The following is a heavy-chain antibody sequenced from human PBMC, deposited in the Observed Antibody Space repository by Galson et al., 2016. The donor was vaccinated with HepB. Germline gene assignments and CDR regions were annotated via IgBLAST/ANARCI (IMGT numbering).Heavy chain of an antibody. D-gene: IGHD2-21*01. Sequence: SLRLSCAASGFTFTTYGIHWVRQVPGKGLVWVSHINGDGNNKNYAGFAKGRFTISRDNAKNTVFLQMSSLRAEDTAVYFCASGLGVEFNRGIDYWGQGVLVTVSS. CDR1: GFTFTTYG. V-gene: IGHV3-74*01. CDR3: ASGLGVEFNRGIDY. CDR2: INGDGNNK. J-gene: IGHJ4*02.